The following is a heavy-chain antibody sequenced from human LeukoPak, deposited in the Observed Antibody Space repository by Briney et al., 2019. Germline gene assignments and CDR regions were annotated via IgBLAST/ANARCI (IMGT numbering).Heavy chain of an antibody. V-gene: IGHV3-30*04. J-gene: IGHJ6*02. CDR3: ARTWRPYYYYGMDV. CDR1: GFTFSSYA. CDR2: ISYDGSNK. Sequence: GRSLRLPCAASGFTFSSYAMHWVRQAPGKGLEWVAVISYDGSNKYYADSVKGRFTISRDNSKNTLYLQMNSLRAEDTAVYYCARTWRPYYYYGMDVWGQGTTVTVSS.